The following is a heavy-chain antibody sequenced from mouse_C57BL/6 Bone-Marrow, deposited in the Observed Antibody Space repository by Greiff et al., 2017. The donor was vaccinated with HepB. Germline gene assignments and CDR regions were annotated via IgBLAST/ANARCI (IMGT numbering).Heavy chain of an antibody. V-gene: IGHV1-42*01. CDR1: GYSFTGYY. Sequence: VHVKQSGPELVKPGASVKISCKASGYSFTGYYMNWVKQSPEKSLEWIGEINPSTGGTTYNQKFKAKATLTVDKSSSTAYMQLKSLTSEDSAVYYCARWGIYYAMDYWGQGTSVTVSS. J-gene: IGHJ4*01. CDR3: ARWGIYYAMDY. CDR2: INPSTGGT.